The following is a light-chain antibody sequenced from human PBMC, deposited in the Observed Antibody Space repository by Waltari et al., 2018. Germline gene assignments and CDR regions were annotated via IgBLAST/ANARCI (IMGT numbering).Light chain of an antibody. V-gene: IGKV3-15*01. CDR3: QQYNRWPPIT. Sequence: EIVMTQSPATLSVSPGERATLSCRASQGISDNLAWYQQKPAQAPRLLIYDAFTRATGIPARFSGSGSGTEFTLTISSLQSEDSAVYYCQQYNRWPPITFGQGTRLEIK. J-gene: IGKJ5*01. CDR2: DAF. CDR1: QGISDN.